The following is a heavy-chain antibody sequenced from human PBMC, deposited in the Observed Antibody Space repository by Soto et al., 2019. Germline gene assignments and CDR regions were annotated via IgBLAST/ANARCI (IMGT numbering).Heavy chain of an antibody. CDR2: IYYSGST. Sequence: PSDSLSHTCTACGGSTSAYYWCWIRQPPGKGLEWIGYIYYSGSTNYNPSLKSRVTISVDTSKNQFSLKLSSVTAADTAVYYCARVYYDSSGYYERFDYWGQGTLVTVS. D-gene: IGHD3-22*01. J-gene: IGHJ4*02. V-gene: IGHV4-59*07. CDR3: ARVYYDSSGYYERFDY. CDR1: GGSTSAYY.